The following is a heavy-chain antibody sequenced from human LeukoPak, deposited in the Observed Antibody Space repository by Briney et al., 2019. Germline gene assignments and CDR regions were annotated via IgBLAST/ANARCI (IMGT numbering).Heavy chain of an antibody. D-gene: IGHD3-22*01. CDR3: ARIGYDSSGYYLNSIDY. V-gene: IGHV3-74*01. J-gene: IGHJ4*02. CDR1: GFTFSSYW. CDR2: SNSDGGST. Sequence: GGSLRLSCAASGFTFSSYWMHWVRQAPGKGLVWVSRSNSDGGSTSYADSVKGRFTISRDNAKNTLYLQMNSLRAEDTAVYYCARIGYDSSGYYLNSIDYWGQGTLVTVSS.